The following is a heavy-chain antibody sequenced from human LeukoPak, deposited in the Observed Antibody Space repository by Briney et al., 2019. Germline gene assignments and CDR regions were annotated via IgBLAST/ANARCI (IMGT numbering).Heavy chain of an antibody. J-gene: IGHJ4*02. CDR2: ISGSGGST. Sequence: GGSLRLSCAASGFTFSSYAMSWVRQAPGKGLEWVSGISGSGGSTYYADSLKGRFTISRDNSKNTLYLQMNSLRAEDTAVYYCAKDRGVGANIFDYWGQGTLVTVSS. CDR3: AKDRGVGANIFDY. V-gene: IGHV3-23*01. D-gene: IGHD1-26*01. CDR1: GFTFSSYA.